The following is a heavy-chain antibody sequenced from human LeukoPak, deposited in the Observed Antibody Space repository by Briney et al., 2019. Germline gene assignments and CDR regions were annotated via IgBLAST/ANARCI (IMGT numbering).Heavy chain of an antibody. CDR3: AKERLVSYGDYVLAWYFDL. CDR1: GISFTNAW. D-gene: IGHD4-17*01. J-gene: IGHJ2*01. Sequence: RPGGSLRLSCAASGISFTNAWMNWVRQAPGKGLEWVSAISGSGGSTYYADSVKGRFTISRDNSKNTLYLQMNSLRAEDTAVYYCAKERLVSYGDYVLAWYFDLWGRGTLVTVSS. V-gene: IGHV3-23*01. CDR2: ISGSGGST.